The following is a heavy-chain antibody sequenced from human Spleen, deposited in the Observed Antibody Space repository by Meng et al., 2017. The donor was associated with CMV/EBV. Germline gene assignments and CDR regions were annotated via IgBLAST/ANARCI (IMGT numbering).Heavy chain of an antibody. CDR3: AKTRYGGFDE. J-gene: IGHJ4*02. D-gene: IGHD4-23*01. CDR2: ISGSGGDT. V-gene: IGHV3-23*01. CDR1: GFTFSNYA. Sequence: GESLKISCAGSGFTFSNYAVTWVRQAPGKGLEWVSTISGSGGDTYYPDSVKGRFTISRDNSKKTVHLQMNSLRVEDTALYFCAKTRYGGFDEWGQGTLVTVSS.